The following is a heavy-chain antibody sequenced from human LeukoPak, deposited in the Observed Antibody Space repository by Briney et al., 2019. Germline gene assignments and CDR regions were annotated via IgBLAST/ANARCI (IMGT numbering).Heavy chain of an antibody. CDR1: GFTFSSYS. Sequence: PGGSLRLSCAASGFTFSSYSMNWVRQAPGKGLEWVSSISSSSSYIYYADSVKGRFTISRDNAKNSLYLQMNSLRAEDTAVYYCARDSDSSSWFPGLTPDYWGQGTLVTVSS. V-gene: IGHV3-21*01. J-gene: IGHJ4*02. CDR3: ARDSDSSSWFPGLTPDY. D-gene: IGHD6-13*01. CDR2: ISSSSSYI.